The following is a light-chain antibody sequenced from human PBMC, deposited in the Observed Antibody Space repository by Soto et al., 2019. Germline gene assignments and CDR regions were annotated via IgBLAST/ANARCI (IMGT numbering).Light chain of an antibody. Sequence: QSVLTQPASVSGSPGQSITISCTGASSDFGNFNYVSWYQQHPGKVPKLIIYEVTSRPSVVSNRFSGSKSDNTASLTISGLQAEDEAYYYCSSYTSINTQLFGGGTKVTVL. V-gene: IGLV2-14*01. CDR2: EVT. J-gene: IGLJ3*02. CDR3: SSYTSINTQL. CDR1: SSDFGNFNY.